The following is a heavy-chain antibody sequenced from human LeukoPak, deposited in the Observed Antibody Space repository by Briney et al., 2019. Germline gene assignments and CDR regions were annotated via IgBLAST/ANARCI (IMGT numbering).Heavy chain of an antibody. CDR2: ITGSRGPI. CDR3: ARDLSVVTPEGFDS. J-gene: IGHJ4*02. Sequence: GGSLRLSCAASGFTFSSYWMNWIRQAPGKGLEWISYITGSRGPIYYADSVKGRFTIPRDNANNSLFLHMNSLRAEDMAVYYCARDLSVVTPEGFDSWGQGTLVTVSS. CDR1: GFTFSSYW. V-gene: IGHV3-48*01. D-gene: IGHD4-23*01.